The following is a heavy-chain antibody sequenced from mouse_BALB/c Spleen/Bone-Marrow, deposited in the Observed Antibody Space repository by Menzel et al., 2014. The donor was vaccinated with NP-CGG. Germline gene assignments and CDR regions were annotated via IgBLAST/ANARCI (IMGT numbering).Heavy chain of an antibody. D-gene: IGHD2-3*01. CDR2: INPGSRST. CDR3: ARYDGYFDY. V-gene: IGHV1-54*01. Sequence: QVQLQQSGAELVRPGTSVKSCKASGYAFTDYLMEWLKQRPGQGLEWIGVINPGSRSTNYNEKFKDKATLTADKSSSTAYMQLSSLTSDDSAVYFCARYDGYFDYWGQGTILTVSS. CDR1: GYAFTDYL. J-gene: IGHJ2*01.